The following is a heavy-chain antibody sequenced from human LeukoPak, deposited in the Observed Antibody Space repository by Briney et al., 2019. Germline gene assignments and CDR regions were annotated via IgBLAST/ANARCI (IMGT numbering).Heavy chain of an antibody. D-gene: IGHD6-13*01. V-gene: IGHV4-30-4*01. Sequence: SETLSLTCTVSGGSISSGDCYWSWIRQPPGKGLEWIGYIYYSGSTYYNPSLKSRVTISVDTSKNQFSLKLSSETAADTAVYYCARSQAAAGTDAGYWGQGTLVTVSS. CDR3: ARSQAAAGTDAGY. CDR1: GGSISSGDCY. J-gene: IGHJ4*02. CDR2: IYYSGST.